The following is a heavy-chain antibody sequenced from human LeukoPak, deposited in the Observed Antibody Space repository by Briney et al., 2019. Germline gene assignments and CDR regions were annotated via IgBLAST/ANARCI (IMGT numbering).Heavy chain of an antibody. V-gene: IGHV3-30*18. CDR1: GFTFSSYG. CDR3: AKAAYGDYFDY. J-gene: IGHJ4*02. D-gene: IGHD4-17*01. Sequence: GRSLRLSCAASGFTFSSYGMHWVRQAPGKGLEGVAVISYDGSKKYYADSVKGRFTISRDNSKNTLYLQMNSLRAEDTAVYYCAKAAYGDYFDYWGQGTLVTVSS. CDR2: ISYDGSKK.